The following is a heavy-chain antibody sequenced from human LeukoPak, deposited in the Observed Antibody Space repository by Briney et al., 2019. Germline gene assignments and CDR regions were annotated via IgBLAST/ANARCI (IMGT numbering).Heavy chain of an antibody. CDR1: GFTFSSYA. Sequence: GGSLRLSCAASGFTFSSYAMSWVRQAPGKGLEWVSVIYSGGSTYYADSVKGRFTISRDNSKNTLYLQMNSLRAEDTAVYYCARARGYSSSWYDLSATFDYWGQGTLVTVSS. CDR3: ARARGYSSSWYDLSATFDY. V-gene: IGHV3-53*01. J-gene: IGHJ4*02. D-gene: IGHD6-13*01. CDR2: IYSGGST.